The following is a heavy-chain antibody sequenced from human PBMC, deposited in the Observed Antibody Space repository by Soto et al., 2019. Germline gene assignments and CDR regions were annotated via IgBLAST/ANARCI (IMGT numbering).Heavy chain of an antibody. CDR1: GLTFSNAW. CDR3: TTEGLGLQLVAYYYYGMDV. CDR2: IKSKTDGGTT. D-gene: IGHD6-13*01. J-gene: IGHJ6*02. V-gene: IGHV3-15*01. Sequence: GGSLRLSCAASGLTFSNAWMSWVRQAPGKGLEWVGRIKSKTDGGTTDYAAPVKGRFTISRDDSKNTLYLQMNSLKTEDTAVYYCTTEGLGLQLVAYYYYGMDVWGQGTTVTVSS.